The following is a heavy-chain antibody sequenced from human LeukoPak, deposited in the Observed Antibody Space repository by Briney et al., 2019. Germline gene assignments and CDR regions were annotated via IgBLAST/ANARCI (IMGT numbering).Heavy chain of an antibody. V-gene: IGHV3-74*01. CDR3: AKDQEIRFLEWLLDY. J-gene: IGHJ4*02. CDR1: GFTFSTYW. Sequence: GGSLRLSCAAPGFTFSTYWMHWVRQAPGKGLVWVSRINSDGSSTNYADSVKGRFTISRDNAKNTLYLQMNSLRTEDTAVYYCAKDQEIRFLEWLLDYWGQGTLVTVSS. D-gene: IGHD3-3*01. CDR2: INSDGSST.